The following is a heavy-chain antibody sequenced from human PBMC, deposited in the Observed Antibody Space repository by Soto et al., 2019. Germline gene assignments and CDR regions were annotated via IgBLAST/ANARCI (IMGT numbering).Heavy chain of an antibody. CDR3: VGGRDYDY. Sequence: TLSLTCDVSSGSITTSVLWTWVRQFPGKGLEWIGEVAHDGHTNYNPSLSGRVTMSVDLSNSQFSLKVASVTAADTAVYFCVGGRDYDYWGQGTLVTVSS. D-gene: IGHD1-26*01. J-gene: IGHJ4*02. V-gene: IGHV4-4*01. CDR1: SGSITTSVL. CDR2: VAHDGHT.